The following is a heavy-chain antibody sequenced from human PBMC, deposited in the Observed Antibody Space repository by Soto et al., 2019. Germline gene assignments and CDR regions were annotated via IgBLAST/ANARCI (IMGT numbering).Heavy chain of an antibody. CDR3: AIAAAGMTYYYGMDV. Sequence: PSETLSLTCTVSGGSISSSSYYWGWIRQPPGKGLEWIGSIYYSGSTYYNPSLKSRVTISVDTSKNQFSQKLSSVTAADTAVYYCAIAAAGMTYYYGMDVWGQGTKVTVSS. CDR2: IYYSGST. CDR1: GGSISSSSYY. D-gene: IGHD6-13*01. J-gene: IGHJ6*02. V-gene: IGHV4-39*01.